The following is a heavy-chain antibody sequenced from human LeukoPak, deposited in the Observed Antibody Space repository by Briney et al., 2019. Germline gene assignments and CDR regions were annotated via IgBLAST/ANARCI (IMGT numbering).Heavy chain of an antibody. CDR2: ISSSSSYI. D-gene: IGHD3-10*01. CDR1: GFTFSSYS. CDR3: EVDGSGSYYFDY. Sequence: GGSLRLSCAASGFTFSSYSMNWVRQAPGKGLEWVSSISSSSSYIYYADSVKGRFTISRDNAKNSLYLQMNSLRAEDTAVYYCEVDGSGSYYFDYWGQGTLVTVSS. J-gene: IGHJ4*02. V-gene: IGHV3-21*01.